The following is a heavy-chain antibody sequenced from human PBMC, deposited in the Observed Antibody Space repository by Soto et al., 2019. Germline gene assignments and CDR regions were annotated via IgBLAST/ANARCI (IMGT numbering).Heavy chain of an antibody. V-gene: IGHV1-18*01. J-gene: IGHJ6*02. CDR1: GYTFTSYG. CDR2: ISAYNGNT. Sequence: ASVKVSCKASGYTFTSYGISWVRQAPGQGLEWMGWISAYNGNTNYAQKFQGRVTMTTDTSTSTVYVELSSLRSEDTAVYYCAREPRPDYYYGMDVWGQGTTVTVSS. D-gene: IGHD6-6*01. CDR3: AREPRPDYYYGMDV.